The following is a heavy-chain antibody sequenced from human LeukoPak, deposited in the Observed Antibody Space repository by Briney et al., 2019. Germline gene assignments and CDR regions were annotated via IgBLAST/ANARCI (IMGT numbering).Heavy chain of an antibody. Sequence: SQTLSLTCAISGDIVAGNSVTWNWIRQSPSRGLEWLVRTYDRSKWYNDYAVAVKSRITINPDTSKTQFSLQLNSVTPADTAVYYCTREAVVGYSDYWGQGILVTVSS. D-gene: IGHD6-13*01. J-gene: IGHJ4*02. CDR1: GDIVAGNSVT. V-gene: IGHV6-1*01. CDR2: TYDRSKWYN. CDR3: TREAVVGYSDY.